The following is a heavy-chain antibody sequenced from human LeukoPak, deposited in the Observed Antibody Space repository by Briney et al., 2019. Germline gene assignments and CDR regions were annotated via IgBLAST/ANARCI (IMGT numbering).Heavy chain of an antibody. V-gene: IGHV3-7*01. J-gene: IGHJ4*02. CDR2: INEDGSVK. D-gene: IGHD6-6*01. CDR1: GVRFSRHW. CDR3: MAESSSPWEGF. Sequence: GGSLRLSCADSGVRFSRHWMDWVRQAPGKGLEWVANINEDGSVKNYVDSVRGRFTISRDNAKNSLYLEMNSLRAEDTAVYYCMAESSSPWEGFWGEGTLVIVS.